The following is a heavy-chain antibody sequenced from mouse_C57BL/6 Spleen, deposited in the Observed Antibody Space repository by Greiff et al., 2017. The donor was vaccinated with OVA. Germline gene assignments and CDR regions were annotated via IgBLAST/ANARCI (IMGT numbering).Heavy chain of an antibody. CDR1: GFTFSDYG. Sequence: EVQGVESGGGLVKPGGSLKLSCAASGFTFSDYGMHWVRQAPEKGLEWVAYISSGSSTIYYADTVKGRFTISRDNAKNTLFLQMTSLRSEDTAMYYWARGVDDYDADWYFDVWGTGTTVTVSS. CDR3: ARGVDDYDADWYFDV. J-gene: IGHJ1*03. V-gene: IGHV5-17*01. CDR2: ISSGSSTI. D-gene: IGHD2-4*01.